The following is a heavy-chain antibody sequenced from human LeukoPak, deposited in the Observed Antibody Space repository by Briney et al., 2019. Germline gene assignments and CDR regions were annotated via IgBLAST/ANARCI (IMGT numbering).Heavy chain of an antibody. V-gene: IGHV4-59*01. D-gene: IGHD6-19*01. Sequence: SETLSLTCTVSGGSIRSYYWSWIRQPPGKGLEWIAYIYYSGSTNYNPSLKSRVTISVDTSKNQFSLKVTSVTAADTAVYYCARGNSSGWVYNWFDPWGQGTLVTVSS. CDR2: IYYSGST. CDR1: GGSIRSYY. J-gene: IGHJ5*02. CDR3: ARGNSSGWVYNWFDP.